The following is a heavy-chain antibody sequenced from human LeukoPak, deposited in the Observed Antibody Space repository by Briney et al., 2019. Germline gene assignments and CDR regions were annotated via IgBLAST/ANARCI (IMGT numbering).Heavy chain of an antibody. D-gene: IGHD6-19*01. CDR1: GFTFSTYS. V-gene: IGHV3-48*01. Sequence: GGSLRLSCAASGFTFSTYSMNWVRQAPGKGLEWVSYISSSSSTKYYADSVKGRFTISRDNSKNTLYLQMNSLRAEDTAVYYCTRDGGRFKLDYWGQGTLVTVSS. J-gene: IGHJ4*02. CDR2: ISSSSSTK. CDR3: TRDGGRFKLDY.